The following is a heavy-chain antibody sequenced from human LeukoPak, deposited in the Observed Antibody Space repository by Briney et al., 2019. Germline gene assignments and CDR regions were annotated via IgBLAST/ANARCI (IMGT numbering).Heavy chain of an antibody. CDR3: ARHERPSSPNWFDP. CDR1: GGSISSYY. Sequence: SETLSLTCTVSGGSISSYYWSWIRQPPGKGLEWIGYIYYSGSTNYNPSLKSRVTISVDTSKNQFSLKLSSVTAADTAVYYCARHERPSSPNWFDPWGQGTLVTVSS. D-gene: IGHD2-15*01. CDR2: IYYSGST. J-gene: IGHJ5*02. V-gene: IGHV4-59*08.